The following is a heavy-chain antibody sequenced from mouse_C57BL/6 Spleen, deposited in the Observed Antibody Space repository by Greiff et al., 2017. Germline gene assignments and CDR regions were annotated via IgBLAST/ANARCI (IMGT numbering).Heavy chain of an antibody. CDR1: GYAFSSYW. V-gene: IGHV1-80*01. J-gene: IGHJ2*01. CDR3: ARETHYGNLDLDY. CDR2: IYPGDGDT. Sequence: VQLQESGAELVKPGASVKISCKASGYAFSSYWMNWVKQRPGNGLEWIGQIYPGDGDTNYNGKFKGKTTLTADKSSSTAYMQLSSLTSEDSAVYFCARETHYGNLDLDYWGQGTTLTVSS. D-gene: IGHD2-1*01.